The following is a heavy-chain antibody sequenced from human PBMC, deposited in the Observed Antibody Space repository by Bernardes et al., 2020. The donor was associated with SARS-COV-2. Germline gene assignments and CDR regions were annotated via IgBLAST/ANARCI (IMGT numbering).Heavy chain of an antibody. CDR2: INSDGAST. CDR3: ARSIRYCSGAYCYSDDGFYP. J-gene: IGHJ5*02. D-gene: IGHD2-15*01. CDR1: GFTFSGYW. V-gene: IGHV3-74*01. Sequence: GGSLRLSCAASGFTFSGYWMHWVRQVPGKGLVWVSRINSDGASTSYADSVKGRFTISRDNPKNMLYLQMNNLRAEDTAVYYCARSIRYCSGAYCYSDDGFYPWGQGTLVTVSS.